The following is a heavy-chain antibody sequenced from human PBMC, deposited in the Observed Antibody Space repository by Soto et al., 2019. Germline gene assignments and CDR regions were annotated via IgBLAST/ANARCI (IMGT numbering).Heavy chain of an antibody. CDR1: GGSISSGGYY. CDR3: ARVDTAMVSSIDT. CDR2: IYYSGST. Sequence: KPSETLSLTCTVSGGSISSGGYYWSWIRQHPGKGLEWIGYIYYSGSTNYNPSLKSRVTISVDTSKNQFSLKLSSVTAADTAVYYCARVDTAMVSSIDTWGQGTLVTVSS. J-gene: IGHJ5*02. V-gene: IGHV4-61*08. D-gene: IGHD5-18*01.